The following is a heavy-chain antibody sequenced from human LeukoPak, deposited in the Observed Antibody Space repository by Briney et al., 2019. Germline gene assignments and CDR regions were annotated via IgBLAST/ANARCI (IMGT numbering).Heavy chain of an antibody. J-gene: IGHJ4*02. V-gene: IGHV3-7*01. Sequence: QPGGSLRLSCAASGFTFSSYWMTWVRQAPGRGLEWVAHIKQDGSEKYYVDSVKGRFTISRDNAKNSLYLQMNSLRAEDTAVYYCARVRYGDYVWGQGTLVTVSS. CDR3: ARVRYGDYV. D-gene: IGHD4-17*01. CDR1: GFTFSSYW. CDR2: IKQDGSEK.